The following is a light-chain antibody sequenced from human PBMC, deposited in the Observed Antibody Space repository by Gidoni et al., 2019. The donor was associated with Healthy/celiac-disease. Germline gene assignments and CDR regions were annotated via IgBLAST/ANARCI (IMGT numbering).Light chain of an antibody. CDR1: QSVLYSSNNKNY. J-gene: IGKJ1*01. V-gene: IGKV4-1*01. Sequence: DIVMTQSPASLAVSLGERATINCKSSQSVLYSSNNKNYLAWYQQKPGQPPKLLIYWASTRESGVPDRFSGSGSGTDFTLTISSLQAEDVAVDYCQQYYSTPQTFGQGTKVEIK. CDR3: QQYYSTPQT. CDR2: WAS.